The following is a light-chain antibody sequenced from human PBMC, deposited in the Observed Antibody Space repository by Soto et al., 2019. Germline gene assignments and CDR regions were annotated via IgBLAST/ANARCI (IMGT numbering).Light chain of an antibody. Sequence: QSALTQPASVSGSPGQSITISCTGTSSDVGGYNYVSWYQQHPGKAPKLMIYEVSNRPSGVSNRFSGSKSGNTASLTISGRQAEDEADYYCSSYTSSSTLEVFGGGTKLPS. J-gene: IGLJ3*02. CDR3: SSYTSSSTLEV. V-gene: IGLV2-14*01. CDR2: EVS. CDR1: SSDVGGYNY.